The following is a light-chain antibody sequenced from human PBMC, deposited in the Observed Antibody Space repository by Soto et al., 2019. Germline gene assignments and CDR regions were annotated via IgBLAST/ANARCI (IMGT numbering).Light chain of an antibody. CDR1: QSVRRN. CDR2: GAS. J-gene: IGKJ4*01. Sequence: EIVLTQSPGTLSLSPGERATLSCRASQSVRRNYLAWYQHKPGQAPRLLIYGASYRATGIPARFSGSGSGTEFNLTISSLQSEDFAVYFCQQYDDWLRLTFGGGTKVEIK. V-gene: IGKV3D-15*01. CDR3: QQYDDWLRLT.